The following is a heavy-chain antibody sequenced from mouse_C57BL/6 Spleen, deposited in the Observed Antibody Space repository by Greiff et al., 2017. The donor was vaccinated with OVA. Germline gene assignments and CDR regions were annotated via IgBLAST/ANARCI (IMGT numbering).Heavy chain of an antibody. CDR3: ARYRYGSSYWYFDV. CDR1: GYTFTSYW. V-gene: IGHV1-52*01. D-gene: IGHD1-1*01. Sequence: VQLQQPGAELVRPGSSVKLSCKASGYTFTSYWMHWVKQRPIQGLEWIGNIDPSDSETHYNQKFKDKATLTVDKSSSTAYMQLSSLTSEDSAVYYCARYRYGSSYWYFDVWGTGTTGTVSS. J-gene: IGHJ1*03. CDR2: IDPSDSET.